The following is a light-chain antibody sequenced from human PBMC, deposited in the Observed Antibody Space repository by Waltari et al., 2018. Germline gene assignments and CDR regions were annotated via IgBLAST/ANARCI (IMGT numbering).Light chain of an antibody. Sequence: QSVLTQPPSVSGTPGQSVSISCSSSTSNIVPGHTLHGYHHLPGTPPKLHIYVNNNLPSGVPDRFSGSKSGTSASLAITGLQADDEADYFCQSFDNMLSGGVVFGGGTKLAVL. CDR3: QSFDNMLSGGVV. CDR2: VNN. J-gene: IGLJ2*01. CDR1: TSNIVPGHT. V-gene: IGLV1-40*01.